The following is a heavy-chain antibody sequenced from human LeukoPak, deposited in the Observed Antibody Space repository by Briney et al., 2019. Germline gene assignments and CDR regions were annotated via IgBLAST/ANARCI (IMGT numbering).Heavy chain of an antibody. CDR1: GFIFSSYA. J-gene: IGHJ6*02. Sequence: PGGSLRLSCAASGFIFSSYAMHWARQAPGKGLEWVASINHNGNVNYYVDSVKGRFTISRDNAKNSLYLQMSNLRAEDTAVYFCARGGGLDVWGQGATVTVSS. CDR3: ARGGGLDV. D-gene: IGHD3-16*01. CDR2: INHNGNVN. V-gene: IGHV3-7*03.